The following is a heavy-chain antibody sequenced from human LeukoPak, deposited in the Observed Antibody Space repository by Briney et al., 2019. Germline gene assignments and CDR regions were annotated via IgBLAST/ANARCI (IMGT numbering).Heavy chain of an antibody. CDR2: ISYYGSNK. Sequence: GRSLRLSCAASGFTFSSYGMHWVRQAPGKGLEWVAVISYYGSNKYYADSVKGRFTISRDNSKNTLYLQMNSLRAEDTAVYYCAKDGPLNVAVANNWFDPWGQGTLVTVSS. J-gene: IGHJ5*02. V-gene: IGHV3-30*18. CDR3: AKDGPLNVAVANNWFDP. D-gene: IGHD3-16*01. CDR1: GFTFSSYG.